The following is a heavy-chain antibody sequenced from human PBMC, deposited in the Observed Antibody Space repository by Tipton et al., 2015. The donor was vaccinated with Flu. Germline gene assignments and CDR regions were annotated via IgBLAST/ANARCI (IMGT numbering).Heavy chain of an antibody. Sequence: TLSLTCTVSGGSISSYYWSWIRQPAGKGLEWIGRIYTSGSTNYNPSLKSRVTMSVDTSKNQFSLKLSSVTAADTAVYYCAIGVLWFGESQHYGMDVWGQGTTVTVSS. CDR3: AIGVLWFGESQHYGMDV. V-gene: IGHV4-4*07. J-gene: IGHJ6*02. D-gene: IGHD3-10*01. CDR2: IYTSGST. CDR1: GGSISSYY.